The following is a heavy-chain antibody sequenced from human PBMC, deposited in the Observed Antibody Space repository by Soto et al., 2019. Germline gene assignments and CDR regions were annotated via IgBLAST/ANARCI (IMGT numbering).Heavy chain of an antibody. D-gene: IGHD2-8*01. J-gene: IGHJ4*02. CDR3: ARHEGNGNVWPLDY. CDR1: GEYISNGYY. Sequence: AESLSLTCAVSGEYISNGYYWAWLRQSPGKGLEWIGNIHYSGSTYYMPSLRSRVTLSVDTSKNQFSLRLTSVTAEDTAVYYCARHEGNGNVWPLDYWGQGILVTVSS. CDR2: IHYSGST. V-gene: IGHV4-38-2*01.